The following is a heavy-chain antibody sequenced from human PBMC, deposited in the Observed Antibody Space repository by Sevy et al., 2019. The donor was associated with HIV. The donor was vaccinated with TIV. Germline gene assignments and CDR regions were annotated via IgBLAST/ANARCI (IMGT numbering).Heavy chain of an antibody. D-gene: IGHD2-15*01. J-gene: IGHJ4*02. V-gene: IGHV3-15*01. CDR2: IKSKTDGGTT. Sequence: GGSLRLSCAASGFTFSNAWVSWVRQAPGKGLEWVGRIKSKTDGGTTDYAAPVKGRFTISRDDSKNTLYLQMNSLKTEDTAVYYCTTEAGYCSGGSCYDYWGQGTLVTVSS. CDR1: GFTFSNAW. CDR3: TTEAGYCSGGSCYDY.